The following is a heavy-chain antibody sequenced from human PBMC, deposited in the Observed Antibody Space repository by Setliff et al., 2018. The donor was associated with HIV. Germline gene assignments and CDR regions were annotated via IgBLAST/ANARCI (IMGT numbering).Heavy chain of an antibody. D-gene: IGHD6-6*01. V-gene: IGHV4-39*01. CDR1: GGSINSSSYY. CDR2: LYYTGST. Sequence: KPSETLSLTCTVSGGSINSSSYYWGWIRQPPGKGLECIGNLYYTGSTYYNPSLKSRLTISVDTSKNQFSLKLSSVTAADTADYYCARLRTAARRNDAFDIWGQGTMVTVSS. J-gene: IGHJ3*02. CDR3: ARLRTAARRNDAFDI.